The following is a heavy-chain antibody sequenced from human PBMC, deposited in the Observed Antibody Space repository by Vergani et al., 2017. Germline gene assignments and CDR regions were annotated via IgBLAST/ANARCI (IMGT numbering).Heavy chain of an antibody. Sequence: VQLVQSGAEVKKPGSSVKVSCKVSGYTFTDYYMHWVQQAPGKGLEWMGLVDPEDGETIYAEKFQGRVTITADTSTDTAYMELSSLRSEDTAVYYCATDLGSLVGNFDYWGQGTLVTVSS. CDR1: GYTFTDYY. CDR3: ATDLGSLVGNFDY. J-gene: IGHJ4*02. V-gene: IGHV1-69-2*01. CDR2: VDPEDGET. D-gene: IGHD3-10*01.